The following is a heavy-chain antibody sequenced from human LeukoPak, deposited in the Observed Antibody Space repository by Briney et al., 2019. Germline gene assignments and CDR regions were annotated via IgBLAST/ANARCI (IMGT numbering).Heavy chain of an antibody. CDR1: GYTFTGYY. CDR3: ARDRGYCSSTSCDNYYYYYMDV. D-gene: IGHD2-2*01. Sequence: ASVKVSCKASGYTFTGYYMHWVRQAPGQGLEWMGWINPNSGGTNYAQKFQGRVTMTRDTSISTAYMELSRLRSDDTAVYYCARDRGYCSSTSCDNYYYYYMDVWGKGTTVTVSS. V-gene: IGHV1-2*02. CDR2: INPNSGGT. J-gene: IGHJ6*03.